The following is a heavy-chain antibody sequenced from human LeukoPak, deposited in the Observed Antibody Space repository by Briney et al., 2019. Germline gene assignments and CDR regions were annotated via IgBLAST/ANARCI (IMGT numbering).Heavy chain of an antibody. V-gene: IGHV4-61*02. CDR3: ARAYSSGYYPPENFFNS. D-gene: IGHD3-22*01. J-gene: IGHJ4*02. Sequence: SRTLSLTXTVSGGSISSGSYCWSWIRQPAGKGLEWIGGIYTSGSTNYDPSLKSRVTISVDTSRNQFSLKLSSVTAADTAVYYCARAYSSGYYPPENFFNSWGQGTLVTVSS. CDR2: IYTSGST. CDR1: GGSISSGSYC.